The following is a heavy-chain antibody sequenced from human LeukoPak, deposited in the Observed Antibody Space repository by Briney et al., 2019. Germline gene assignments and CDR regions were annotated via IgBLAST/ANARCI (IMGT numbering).Heavy chain of an antibody. D-gene: IGHD2-21*02. J-gene: IGHJ4*02. CDR2: ISAYNGNT. CDR1: GYTFTSYG. V-gene: IGHV1-18*01. Sequence: ASVKVSCKASGYTFTSYGISWVRQAPGQGLEWMGWISAYNGNTNYAQKLQGRVTMTRDTSISTAYMELSRLRSDDTAVYYCARDRFYSEARTAGQTWGQGTLVTVSS. CDR3: ARDRFYSEARTAGQT.